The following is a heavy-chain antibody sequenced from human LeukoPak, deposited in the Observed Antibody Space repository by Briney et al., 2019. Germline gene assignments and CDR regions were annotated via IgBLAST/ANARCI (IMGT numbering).Heavy chain of an antibody. CDR1: GYSLTSYW. D-gene: IGHD2-2*01. V-gene: IGHV5-51*01. J-gene: IGHJ4*02. CDR3: ARVYCSTSGCYRIHHFDY. CDR2: IYPGDSDT. Sequence: NHGESLKISCKGSGYSLTSYWIGWVRQMPGKGLEWMGIIYPGDSDTRYSPSFQGQVTISADKSISTAFLQWSSLKASDTAIYYCARVYCSTSGCYRIHHFDYWGQGTLVTVSS.